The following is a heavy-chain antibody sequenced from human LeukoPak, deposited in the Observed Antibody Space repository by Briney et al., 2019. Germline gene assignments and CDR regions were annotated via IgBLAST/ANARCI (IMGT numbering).Heavy chain of an antibody. CDR2: IFYSGTPT. CDR1: GDSISSSW. Sequence: SETLSLTCTVSGDSISSSWWAWIRQPPGKGLEWIGYIFYSGTPTSYNPSLRSRVTISIDTSRNQFSLKLSSVTAADTAVYYCARDSRGGGPDFDYWGPGTLITVSS. D-gene: IGHD3-16*01. CDR3: ARDSRGGGPDFDY. J-gene: IGHJ4*02. V-gene: IGHV4-59*01.